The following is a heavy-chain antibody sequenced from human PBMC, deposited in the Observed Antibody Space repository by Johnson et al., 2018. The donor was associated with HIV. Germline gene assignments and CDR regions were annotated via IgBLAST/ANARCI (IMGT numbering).Heavy chain of an antibody. D-gene: IGHD5-18*01. J-gene: IGHJ3*02. CDR3: ARLSLRGSYGYKFGLGHDAFDI. CDR2: ISFDGNDK. CDR1: GFTFSIYA. V-gene: IGHV3-30*04. Sequence: QVQLVESGGGVVQPRRSLRLSCAASGFTFSIYAMHWVRQAPGKGLEWVSLISFDGNDKYYADSVKGRFTISRDNSKNTLYVQMNSLRSEDTAVYYCARLSLRGSYGYKFGLGHDAFDIWGQGTMVTVSS.